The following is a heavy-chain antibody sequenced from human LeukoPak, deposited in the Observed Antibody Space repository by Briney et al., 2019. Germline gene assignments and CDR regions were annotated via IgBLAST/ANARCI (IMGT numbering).Heavy chain of an antibody. CDR3: ARGRWLQLPKHGHGFDY. CDR1: GGSFSGYY. Sequence: PSETLSLTCAVYGGSFSGYYWSWIRQPPGKGLEWIGEINHSGSTNYNPSLKSRVTISVDTSKNQFSLKLSSVTAADTAVYYCARGRWLQLPKHGHGFDYWGQGTLVTVSS. J-gene: IGHJ4*02. CDR2: INHSGST. V-gene: IGHV4-34*01. D-gene: IGHD5-24*01.